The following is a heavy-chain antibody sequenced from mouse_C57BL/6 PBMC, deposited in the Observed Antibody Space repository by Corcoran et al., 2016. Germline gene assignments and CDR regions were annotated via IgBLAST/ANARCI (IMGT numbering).Heavy chain of an antibody. CDR3: ARGYSYGSSLAY. CDR1: GYTFTDYY. D-gene: IGHD1-1*01. Sequence: QVQLKQSGAELVRPGASVKLSCKASGYTFTDYYINWVKQRPGQGLEWIARIYPGSGNTYYNEKFKGKATLTAEKSSSTAYMQLSSLTSEDSAVYYCARGYSYGSSLAYWGQGTLVTVSA. CDR2: IYPGSGNT. J-gene: IGHJ3*01. V-gene: IGHV1-76*01.